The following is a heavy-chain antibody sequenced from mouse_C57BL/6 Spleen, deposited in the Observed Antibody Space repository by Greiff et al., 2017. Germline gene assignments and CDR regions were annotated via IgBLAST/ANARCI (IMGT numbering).Heavy chain of an antibody. CDR3: ARRDYDYGFAY. CDR2: IDPSDSYT. V-gene: IGHV1-69*01. D-gene: IGHD2-4*01. J-gene: IGHJ3*01. CDR1: GYTFTSYW. Sequence: VQLQQSGAELVMPGASVKLSCKASGYTFTSYWMHWVKQRPGQGLEWIGEIDPSDSYTNYNQKFKGKSTLTVDKSSSTAYMQLSSLTSEDSAVYYCARRDYDYGFAYWGQGTLVTVSA.